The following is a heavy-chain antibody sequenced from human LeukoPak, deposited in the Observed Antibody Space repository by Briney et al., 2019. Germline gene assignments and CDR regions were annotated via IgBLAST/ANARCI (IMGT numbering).Heavy chain of an antibody. V-gene: IGHV4-59*02. D-gene: IGHD1-26*01. CDR1: GAAVTSYY. CDR3: AREGELPFDY. Sequence: SETLSLTCNVSGAAVTSYYWSWIRQPPGRGLEWIGYVYCNGKTSYNPSLLSRVTISIDTAKNHFSLKLSSVTAADTAVYYCAREGELPFDYWGQGTLVTVSS. CDR2: VYCNGKT. J-gene: IGHJ4*02.